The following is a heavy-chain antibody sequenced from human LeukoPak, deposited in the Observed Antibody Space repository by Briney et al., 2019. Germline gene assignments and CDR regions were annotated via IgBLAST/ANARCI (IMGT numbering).Heavy chain of an antibody. CDR1: GFTFSSYS. CDR3: AREGDVVPAAIGINY. D-gene: IGHD2-2*01. J-gene: IGHJ4*02. CDR2: ISSSSSLI. Sequence: PGGSLRLSCAGSGFTFSSYSMNWVRQAPGKGLEWISYISSSSSLIYYADSVKGRFTISRDNAKNSLYLQMNSLRAEDTAVYYCAREGDVVPAAIGINYSGQGTLVTVSS. V-gene: IGHV3-48*01.